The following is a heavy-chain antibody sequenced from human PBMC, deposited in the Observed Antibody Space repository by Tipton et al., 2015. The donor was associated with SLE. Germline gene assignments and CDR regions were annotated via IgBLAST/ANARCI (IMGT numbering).Heavy chain of an antibody. D-gene: IGHD3-3*01. CDR2: IYYSGST. V-gene: IGHV4-59*01. J-gene: IGHJ4*02. Sequence: LRLSCTVSGGSISSYYWSWIRQPPGKGLEWIGYIYYSGSTSYNPSLKSRVTMSVDTSKNQFSLRLSSVTAADTAVYYCARGTSIFGVVRHFDYWGQGTLVTVSS. CDR3: ARGTSIFGVVRHFDY. CDR1: GGSISSYY.